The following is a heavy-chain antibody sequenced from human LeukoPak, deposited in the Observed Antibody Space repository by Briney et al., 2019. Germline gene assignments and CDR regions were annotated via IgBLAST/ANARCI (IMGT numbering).Heavy chain of an antibody. J-gene: IGHJ4*02. CDR3: ATDLMATIHAQFDY. CDR2: FDPEDGET. CDR1: GYTLTELS. D-gene: IGHD5-24*01. V-gene: IGHV1-24*01. Sequence: GASVKVSCKVSGYTLTELSMHWVRQAPGKGLEWMGGFDPEDGETIYAQKFQGRVTMTEDTSTDTAYMELSSLRSEDTAVYYCATDLMATIHAQFDYWGQGTLVTVSS.